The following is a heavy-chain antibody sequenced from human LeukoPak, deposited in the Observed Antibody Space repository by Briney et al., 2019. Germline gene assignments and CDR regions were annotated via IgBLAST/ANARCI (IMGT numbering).Heavy chain of an antibody. V-gene: IGHV3-48*04. Sequence: GGSLRLSCAASGFTFSSFSMNWVRQAPGKGLEWISYIASSSSSMYYADSVKGRFTISRNNAKNSLYLQMNSLTAEDTAVYYCARVIGSYGDSAYWGQGTLVTVSS. CDR1: GFTFSSFS. J-gene: IGHJ4*02. CDR2: IASSSSSM. D-gene: IGHD4-17*01. CDR3: ARVIGSYGDSAY.